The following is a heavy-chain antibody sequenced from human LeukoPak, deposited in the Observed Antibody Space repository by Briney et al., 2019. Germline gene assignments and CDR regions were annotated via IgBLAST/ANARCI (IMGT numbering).Heavy chain of an antibody. J-gene: IGHJ4*02. Sequence: GGSLRLSCAASGFTVSSNYMSWVRQAPGKGLEWVGFIRSKAYGGTTEYAASVKGRFTISRDDSKSIAYPQMNSLKAEDTAVYYCTRDSRDGYTDFDYWGQGTLVTVSS. CDR1: GFTVSSNY. D-gene: IGHD5-24*01. CDR2: IRSKAYGGTT. CDR3: TRDSRDGYTDFDY. V-gene: IGHV3-71*01.